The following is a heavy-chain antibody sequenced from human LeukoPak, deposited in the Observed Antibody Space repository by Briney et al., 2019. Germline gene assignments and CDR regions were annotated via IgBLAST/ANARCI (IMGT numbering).Heavy chain of an antibody. V-gene: IGHV1-69*13. J-gene: IGHJ6*04. Sequence: SVKVSCKASGGTFSSYAISWVRQAPGQGLEWMGGIIPIFGTANYAQKFQGRVTITADESTSTAYMELSSLRSEDTAVYYCAREITMVRGKSDYYYYYGMNVWGKGTTVTVSS. CDR3: AREITMVRGKSDYYYYYGMNV. D-gene: IGHD3-10*01. CDR1: GGTFSSYA. CDR2: IIPIFGTA.